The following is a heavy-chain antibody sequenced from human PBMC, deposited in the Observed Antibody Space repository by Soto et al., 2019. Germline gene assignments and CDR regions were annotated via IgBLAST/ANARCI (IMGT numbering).Heavy chain of an antibody. CDR1: GFTFSSYA. CDR3: AKSGSSGYYGY. Sequence: GGSLRLACAASGFTFSSYAMSWVRQAPGEGLEWVSAISGSGGSTYYADSVKGRFTISRDNSKNTLYLQMNSLRAEDTAVYYCAKSGSSGYYGYWGQGTLVTVSS. V-gene: IGHV3-23*01. D-gene: IGHD3-22*01. J-gene: IGHJ4*02. CDR2: ISGSGGST.